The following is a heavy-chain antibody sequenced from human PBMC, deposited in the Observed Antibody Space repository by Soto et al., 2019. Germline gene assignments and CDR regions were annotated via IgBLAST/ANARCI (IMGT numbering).Heavy chain of an antibody. CDR1: GYTFTHHY. D-gene: IGHD3-22*01. J-gene: IGHJ4*02. Sequence: ASVKVPCKASGYTFTHHYIHWVRQAPGQGLDWVGVINPSGGRTNYAQKFQGRVTMTGDTSTRTVYMELRSLTSDDTAVYFCATEPIYYNDGSGYYPLGHWGQGTLVTVSS. CDR2: INPSGGRT. V-gene: IGHV1-46*01. CDR3: ATEPIYYNDGSGYYPLGH.